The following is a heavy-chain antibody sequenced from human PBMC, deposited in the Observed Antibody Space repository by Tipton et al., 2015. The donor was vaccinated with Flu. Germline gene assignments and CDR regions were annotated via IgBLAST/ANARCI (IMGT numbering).Heavy chain of an antibody. V-gene: IGHV3-13*01. CDR3: ARGPLPDSNWYNGMDV. Sequence: QLVQSGAEVKKPGESLKISCKGSGYTFSTYGLHWVRQATGKGLEWVSGIGTSGDTYYVGSVKGRFTISRENAKNSLYLQMNSLRTGDTAVYYCARGPLPDSNWYNGMDVWGQGATVTVFS. CDR1: GYTFSTYG. J-gene: IGHJ6*02. D-gene: IGHD6-13*01. CDR2: IGTSGDT.